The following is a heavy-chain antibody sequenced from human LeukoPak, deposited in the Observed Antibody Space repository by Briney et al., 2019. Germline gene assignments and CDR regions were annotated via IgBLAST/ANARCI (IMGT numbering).Heavy chain of an antibody. CDR3: ARVSRDFYSNYYYYYGMDV. V-gene: IGHV3-7*01. CDR1: GFTFSSYW. Sequence: GGSLRLSCAASGFTFSSYWMSWVRQAPGKGLEWVVNIKQDGSEKYYVDSVKGRFTISRDNAKNSLYLQMNSLRAEDTAVYYCARVSRDFYSNYYYYYGMDVWGQGTTVTVSS. D-gene: IGHD4-11*01. CDR2: IKQDGSEK. J-gene: IGHJ6*02.